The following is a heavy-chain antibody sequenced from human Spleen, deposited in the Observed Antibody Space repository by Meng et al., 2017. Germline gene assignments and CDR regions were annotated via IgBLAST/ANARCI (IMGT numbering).Heavy chain of an antibody. CDR1: DYTFTGYG. J-gene: IGHJ4*02. Sequence: QVQPVQSGPEVKKPGASVKVSCKASDYTFTGYGVSWVRQAPGQGLEWMAWLGAHDGDTSHAPKFQGRVTVSADRPTATAYMELRSLRSDDTAVYYCVRGQPESDGYWGQGTLVTVSS. V-gene: IGHV1-18*01. D-gene: IGHD1-1*01. CDR3: VRGQPESDGY. CDR2: LGAHDGDT.